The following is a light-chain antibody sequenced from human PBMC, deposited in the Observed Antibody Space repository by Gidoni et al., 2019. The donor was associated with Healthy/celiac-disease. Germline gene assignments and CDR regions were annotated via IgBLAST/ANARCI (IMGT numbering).Light chain of an antibody. CDR2: EVS. CDR1: SSDVGGYNY. J-gene: IGLJ2*01. Sequence: SALTHPASVSGSPGQPIPSSCTGTSSDVGGYNYVSWYQQHPGKAPKLMIYEVSNRPSGVSNRFSGSKSGNTASLTISGLQAEDEADYYCSSYTSSSTLVVFGGGTKLTVL. CDR3: SSYTSSSTLVV. V-gene: IGLV2-14*01.